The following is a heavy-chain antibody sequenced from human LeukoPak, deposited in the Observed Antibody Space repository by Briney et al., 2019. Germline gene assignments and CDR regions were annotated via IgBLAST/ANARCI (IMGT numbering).Heavy chain of an antibody. D-gene: IGHD3-10*01. V-gene: IGHV3-7*01. CDR2: IKQEGSEK. J-gene: IGHJ4*02. CDR3: ARDSGGAGANGIDY. Sequence: PGGSLRLSCAASGFIYSRYWMSWVRQAPGKGLEWVANIKQEGSEKYYVDSVKGRFTISRENAKNSLHLQMNSLRVEDTAVYYCARDSGGAGANGIDYWGQGTLVTVSS. CDR1: GFIYSRYW.